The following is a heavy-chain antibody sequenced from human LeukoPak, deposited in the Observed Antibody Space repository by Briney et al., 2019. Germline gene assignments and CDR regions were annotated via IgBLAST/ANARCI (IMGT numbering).Heavy chain of an antibody. CDR1: GFTFSSSW. CDR3: AKSLGSQDY. D-gene: IGHD6-19*01. Sequence: GGSLRLSCAASGFTFSSSWMHWVRQAPGKGLVWVSRINTDGRTTTYADSVKGRFTISRDNAKSTVYLRMNSLRPEDTALYYCAKSLGSQDYWGQGTLVTVSS. CDR2: INTDGRTT. V-gene: IGHV3-74*01. J-gene: IGHJ4*02.